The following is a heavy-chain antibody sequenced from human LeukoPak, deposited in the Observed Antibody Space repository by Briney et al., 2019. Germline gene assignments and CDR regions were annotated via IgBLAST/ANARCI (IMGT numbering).Heavy chain of an antibody. CDR2: ISYDGSNK. Sequence: GGSLRLSCAASGFTFSSYAMHWVRQAPGKGLEWVAVISYDGSNKYYADSVKGRFTISRDNSKNTLYLQMNSLRAEDTAVYYCAKGHSSGYPSLDYWGQGTLVTVSS. V-gene: IGHV3-30*04. D-gene: IGHD3-22*01. CDR1: GFTFSSYA. CDR3: AKGHSSGYPSLDY. J-gene: IGHJ4*02.